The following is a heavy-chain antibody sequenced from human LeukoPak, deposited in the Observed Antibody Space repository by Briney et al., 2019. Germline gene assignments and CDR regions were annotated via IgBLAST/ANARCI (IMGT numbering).Heavy chain of an antibody. CDR3: ARANMVRGVGLFFDRNWFDP. CDR2: INPNSGGT. Sequence: ASVKVSCKASGYIFTNYAMNWVRQAPGQGLEWMGWINPNSGGTNYAQKFQGRVTMTRDTSISTAYMELSGLRSDDTAVYYCARANMVRGVGLFFDRNWFDPWGQGTLVTVSS. J-gene: IGHJ5*02. CDR1: GYIFTNYA. V-gene: IGHV1-2*02. D-gene: IGHD3-10*01.